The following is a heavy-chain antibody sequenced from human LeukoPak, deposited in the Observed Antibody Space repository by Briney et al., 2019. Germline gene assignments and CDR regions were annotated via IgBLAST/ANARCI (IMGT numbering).Heavy chain of an antibody. J-gene: IGHJ4*02. CDR3: ASGINYYGSGSYYHPFDY. V-gene: IGHV1-2*02. Sequence: ASVKVSCKASGYTFTDYYMHWVRQAPGQGLEWMGWINPNSGGTNYAQKFQGRVTMTRDTSISTAYMELSRLRSDDTAVYYCASGINYYGSGSYYHPFDYWGQGTLVTVSS. D-gene: IGHD3-10*01. CDR2: INPNSGGT. CDR1: GYTFTDYY.